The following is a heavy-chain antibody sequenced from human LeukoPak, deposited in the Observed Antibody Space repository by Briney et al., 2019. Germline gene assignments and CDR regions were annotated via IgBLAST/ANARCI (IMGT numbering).Heavy chain of an antibody. J-gene: IGHJ4*02. CDR1: GYTVTGDY. V-gene: IGHV1-2*02. CDR3: ARGGPKPIMGAADC. CDR2: INHNSGGT. D-gene: IGHD1-26*01. Sequence: ASVKVSCKACGYTVTGDYIHWVRQAPGQGLESMGWINHNSGGTNYAQKFKGRVTMTRDTSISTTYMELNTLRSDDTAMYYCARGGPKPIMGAADCWGQGTLVTVSS.